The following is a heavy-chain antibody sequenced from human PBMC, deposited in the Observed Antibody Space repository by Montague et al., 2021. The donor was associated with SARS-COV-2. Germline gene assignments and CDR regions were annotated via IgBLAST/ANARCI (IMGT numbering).Heavy chain of an antibody. J-gene: IGHJ6*02. V-gene: IGHV4-59*01. CDR2: IYYTGST. D-gene: IGHD4-17*01. CDR1: GDSIDTYY. CDR3: ARDNYGDWGYYGVDV. Sequence: SETLSLTCTVSGDSIDTYYWNWIRQPPGKGLEWLGSIYYTGSTNYNPSLKSRVTISMDTSRDQLSLRLKSVTAADTAVYYCARDNYGDWGYYGVDVWGQGTTVIVSS.